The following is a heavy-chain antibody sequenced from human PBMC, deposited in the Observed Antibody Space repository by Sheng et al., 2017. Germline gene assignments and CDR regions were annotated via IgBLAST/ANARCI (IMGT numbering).Heavy chain of an antibody. CDR1: GYTFTIYD. D-gene: IGHD3-10*01. CDR2: ISAYNGNT. V-gene: IGHV1-18*01. J-gene: IGHJ5*02. CDR3: VRHDGYGSGTHNWFDP. Sequence: QVQLVQSGAEVKKPGASVKVSCKASGYTFTIYDINWVRQAPGQGLEWMGWISAYNGNTNYAQKLQGRVSMTTDTSTSTAYMELRSLRSDDTAVYYCVRHDGYGSGTHNWFDPWGQGTLVTVSS.